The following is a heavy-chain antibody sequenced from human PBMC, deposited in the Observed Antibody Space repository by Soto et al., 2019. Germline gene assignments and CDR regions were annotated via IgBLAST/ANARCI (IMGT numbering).Heavy chain of an antibody. V-gene: IGHV1-69*06. CDR1: GGTFSTYA. CDR3: ARGYSSSSYYYYGMDV. J-gene: IGHJ6*02. Sequence: QVQLVQSGAEVKKPGSSVKVSCKASGGTFSTYAINWVRQAPGQGLEWMGGIIPIFGTANYAHKFQGRVTITADKSTSTAYMELNSLRSEDTAVYYCARGYSSSSYYYYGMDVWGQGTTVTVSS. D-gene: IGHD6-6*01. CDR2: IIPIFGTA.